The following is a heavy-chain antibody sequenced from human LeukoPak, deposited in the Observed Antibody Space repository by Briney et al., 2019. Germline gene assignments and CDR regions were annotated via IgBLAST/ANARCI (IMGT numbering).Heavy chain of an antibody. J-gene: IGHJ4*02. CDR2: IYTSGST. V-gene: IGHV4-4*07. CDR3: ARSVNYYDSSGYYYFDY. D-gene: IGHD3-22*01. CDR1: GGSISSYY. Sequence: SETLSLTCTVSGGSISSYYWSWIRQPAGKGLEWIGRIYTSGSTNYNPSLKSRVTISVDTSKNQFSLKLSSVTAADTAVYYCARSVNYYDSSGYYYFDYWGQGTLVTVSS.